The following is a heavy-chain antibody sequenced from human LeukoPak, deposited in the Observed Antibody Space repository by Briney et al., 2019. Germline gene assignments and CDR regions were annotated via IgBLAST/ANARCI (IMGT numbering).Heavy chain of an antibody. D-gene: IGHD3-22*01. CDR2: ISWDGGST. CDR3: AKEHTSERSGYYYFDSSFDY. V-gene: IGHV3-43D*03. J-gene: IGHJ4*02. CDR1: GFTFDDYA. Sequence: GGSLRLSCAASGFTFDDYAMHWVRQAPGKGLEWVSLISWDGGSTYYADSVKGRFTISRDNSKNSLYLQMNSLRAEDTALYYCAKEHTSERSGYYYFDSSFDYWGQGTLVTVSS.